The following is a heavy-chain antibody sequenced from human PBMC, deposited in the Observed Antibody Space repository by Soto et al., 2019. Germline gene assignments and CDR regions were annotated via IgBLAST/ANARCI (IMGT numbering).Heavy chain of an antibody. CDR1: GGTFSSYA. J-gene: IGHJ5*02. D-gene: IGHD2-2*01. Sequence: GSSVKVSCKASGGTFSSYAISWVRQAPGQGLEWMGGIIPIFGTANYAQKFQGRVTITADKSTSTAYMELSSLRSEDTAVYYCARAHGDIVVVPAATWRPSNCFDPWG. CDR3: ARAHGDIVVVPAATWRPSNCFDP. CDR2: IIPIFGTA. V-gene: IGHV1-69*06.